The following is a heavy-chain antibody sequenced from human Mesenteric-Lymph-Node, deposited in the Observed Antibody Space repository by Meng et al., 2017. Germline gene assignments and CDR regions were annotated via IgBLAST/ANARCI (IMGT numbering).Heavy chain of an antibody. J-gene: IGHJ5*02. D-gene: IGHD4-17*01. CDR1: GYTFTGYY. Sequence: ASVKVSCKASGYTFTGYYMHWVRQAPGQGLEWMGWINPNSGGTNYAQKFQGRVTMTRDTSISTAYMELSRLRSDDTAVYYCARDRRGVTTGGSTNWFDPWGQGTLVTVSS. CDR2: INPNSGGT. V-gene: IGHV1-2*02. CDR3: ARDRRGVTTGGSTNWFDP.